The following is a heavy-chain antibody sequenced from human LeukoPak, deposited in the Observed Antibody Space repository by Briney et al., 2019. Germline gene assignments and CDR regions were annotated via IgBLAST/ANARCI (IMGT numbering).Heavy chain of an antibody. CDR2: IYYSGST. CDR1: GGSISSSSYY. V-gene: IGHV4-39*01. D-gene: IGHD1-14*01. CDR3: ARGPDGYFDY. J-gene: IGHJ4*02. Sequence: PSETLSLTCTVSGGSISSSSYYWGWIRQPPGKGLEWIGSIYYSGSTYYNPSLKSRVTISVDTSKNQFSLKLSSVTAADTAVYYCARGPDGYFDYWGQGTLVTVSS.